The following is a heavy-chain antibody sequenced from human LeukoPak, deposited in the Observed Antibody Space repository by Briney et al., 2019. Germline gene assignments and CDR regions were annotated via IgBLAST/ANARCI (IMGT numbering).Heavy chain of an antibody. CDR2: FDHEDGET. V-gene: IGHV1-24*01. CDR1: GYTFTGYY. Sequence: ASVKVSCKASGYTFTGYYMHWVRQAPGQGLEWMGGFDHEDGETIYAQKFQGRVTMTEDTSTDTAYMELSSLRYEDTAVYYCATDLLLGVVAAIPRTGYWGQGTLVTVSS. D-gene: IGHD2-15*01. J-gene: IGHJ4*02. CDR3: ATDLLLGVVAAIPRTGY.